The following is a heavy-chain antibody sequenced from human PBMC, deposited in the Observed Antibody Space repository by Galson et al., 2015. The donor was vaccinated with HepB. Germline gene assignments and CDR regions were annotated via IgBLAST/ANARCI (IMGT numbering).Heavy chain of an antibody. Sequence: SLRLSCAASGFTFSSYGMHWVRQAPGKGLEWVAVISYDGSNKYYADSVKGRFTISRDNSKNTLYLQMNSLRAEDTAVYYCSRCSGGSCYYYGMDVWAKGPRSPSP. CDR3: SRCSGGSCYYYGMDV. CDR2: ISYDGSNK. D-gene: IGHD2-15*01. V-gene: IGHV3-30*03. J-gene: IGHJ6*02. CDR1: GFTFSSYG.